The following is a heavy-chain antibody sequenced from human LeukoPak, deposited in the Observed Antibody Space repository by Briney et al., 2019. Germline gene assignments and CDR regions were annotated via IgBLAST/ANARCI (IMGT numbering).Heavy chain of an antibody. CDR3: ARDGEFYYDTSGRSLDY. J-gene: IGHJ4*02. Sequence: GGSLRLSCAASGFTFSSYGMHWVRQAPGKGLEWVAFIRDDGSKKNYADSVKGRFSISRDDSKNTLYLQMHSLRAEDTSVYYCARDGEFYYDTSGRSLDYWGQGTLVTVSS. V-gene: IGHV3-30*02. CDR1: GFTFSSYG. D-gene: IGHD3-22*01. CDR2: IRDDGSKK.